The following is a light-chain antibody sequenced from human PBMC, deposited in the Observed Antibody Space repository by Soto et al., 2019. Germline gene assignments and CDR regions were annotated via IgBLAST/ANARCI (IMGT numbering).Light chain of an antibody. J-gene: IGKJ5*01. V-gene: IGKV3-11*01. Sequence: MTQSPATLSVSPGERATLSYRASQSVSSYLAWYQQKPGQAPRLLIYDASNRATGIPARFSGSGSGTDFTLSISSLEPEDFAVYYCQQRSNWPITFGQGTRLEI. CDR1: QSVSSY. CDR2: DAS. CDR3: QQRSNWPIT.